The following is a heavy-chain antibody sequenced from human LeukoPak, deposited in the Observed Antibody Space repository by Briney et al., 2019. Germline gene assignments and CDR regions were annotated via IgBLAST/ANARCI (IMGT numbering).Heavy chain of an antibody. Sequence: GASVKVSCRASGYTFTSYDINWVRQATGQGLEWMGWMNPNSGNTGYAQKFQGRVTITRNTSISTAYMELSSLRSEDTAVYYCARAGRKAGAFDIWGQGTMVTVSS. V-gene: IGHV1-8*03. CDR1: GYTFTSYD. J-gene: IGHJ3*02. CDR2: MNPNSGNT. CDR3: ARAGRKAGAFDI. D-gene: IGHD1-14*01.